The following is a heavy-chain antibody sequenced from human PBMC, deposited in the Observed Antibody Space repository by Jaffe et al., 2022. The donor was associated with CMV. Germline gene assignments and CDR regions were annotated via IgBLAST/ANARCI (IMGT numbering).Heavy chain of an antibody. CDR1: DGSLSSSNYQ. J-gene: IGHJ4*02. D-gene: IGHD1-26*01. CDR3: ARRRVEDGYIWKRRLVGAIRQSDDEPFDN. Sequence: QVQLQESGPRLVKPSETLSLTCSVSDGSLSSSNYQWGWIRQSPGKGLEWIGSIFYSGSTSYNPSLNSPVTISVDTSKNQFSLKVTSVTATDTAVYYCARRRVEDGYIWKRRLVGAIRQSDDEPFDNWGPGILVIVSS. V-gene: IGHV4-39*01. CDR2: IFYSGST.